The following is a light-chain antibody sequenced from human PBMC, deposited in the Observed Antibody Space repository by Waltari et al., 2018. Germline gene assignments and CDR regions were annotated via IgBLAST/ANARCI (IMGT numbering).Light chain of an antibody. CDR1: SVLYVSNNKNY. CDR2: WAS. J-gene: IGKJ1*01. V-gene: IGKV4-1*01. Sequence: SVLYVSNNKNYLAWYRQKPGQPPKLLIYWASTRESGVPGRFSGSGSGTDITLTISSLQAEDVAVYYCQQYYSTPWTFGQGTKVEIK. CDR3: QQYYSTPWT.